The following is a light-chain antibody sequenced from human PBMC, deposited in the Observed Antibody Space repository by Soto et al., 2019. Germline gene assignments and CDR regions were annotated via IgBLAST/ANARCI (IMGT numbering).Light chain of an antibody. CDR1: QSVLYSSNNNNY. V-gene: IGKV4-1*01. CDR3: QQYYSIPPS. Sequence: DIVMTQSPDSLAVSLGVRATINCKSSQSVLYSSNNNNYLAWHQQKPGQPPKLLIYWASTRESGVPDRFSGSGSGTDFTLTISTLQAEDVAVYYCQQYYSIPPSFGGGTKVEIK. CDR2: WAS. J-gene: IGKJ4*01.